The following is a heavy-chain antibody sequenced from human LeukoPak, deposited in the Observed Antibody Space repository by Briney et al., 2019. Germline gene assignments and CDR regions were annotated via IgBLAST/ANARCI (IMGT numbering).Heavy chain of an antibody. CDR3: ARRTGYSGSWYFDY. D-gene: IGHD6-13*01. CDR1: GFIFSTYP. V-gene: IGHV3-11*06. Sequence: GGSLRLSCAASGFIFSTYPMSWIRQVPGKGLEWVSYISSGSSYTNYADSVKGRFTISRDNAKNSLYLQMNSLRAEDTAVYYCARRTGYSGSWYFDYWGQGTLVTVSS. J-gene: IGHJ4*02. CDR2: ISSGSSYT.